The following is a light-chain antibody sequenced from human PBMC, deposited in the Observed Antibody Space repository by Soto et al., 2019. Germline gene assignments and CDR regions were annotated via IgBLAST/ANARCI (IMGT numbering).Light chain of an antibody. V-gene: IGKV3-15*01. CDR2: GAS. CDR3: QQYNTWPRT. J-gene: IGKJ1*01. Sequence: ETVMTQSPATLSVSPGERATLSCRASQSVSSDLAWYQQKPGQAPRLLIFGASTRATSISARFTGSRSGTEFTLTISSLQSEDFAVYYCQQYNTWPRTFGQGTKVESK. CDR1: QSVSSD.